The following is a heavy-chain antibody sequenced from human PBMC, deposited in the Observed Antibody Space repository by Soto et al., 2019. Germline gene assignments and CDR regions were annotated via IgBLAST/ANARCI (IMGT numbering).Heavy chain of an antibody. Sequence: EVRLLESGGALVQPGGSLRLSCAASGFTFSSYAMSWVRQAPGKGLEWVSVITGSGGSTKYADSVIGRFTISRDNSKKKLFLQMNSLRAEDVAVYYCAKAPYTDGWDQFEYWGQGTLVTVSS. J-gene: IGHJ4*02. V-gene: IGHV3-23*01. D-gene: IGHD2-2*02. CDR1: GFTFSSYA. CDR3: AKAPYTDGWDQFEY. CDR2: ITGSGGST.